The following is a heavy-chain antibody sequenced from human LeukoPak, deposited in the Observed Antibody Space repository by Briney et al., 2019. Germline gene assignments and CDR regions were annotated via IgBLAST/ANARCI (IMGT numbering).Heavy chain of an antibody. V-gene: IGHV3-30*02. CDR1: GFTFSSYG. D-gene: IGHD3-10*01. CDR3: AKNSQMVRGVPPPPIMDY. Sequence: PGGSLRLSCAASGFTFSSYGMHWVRQAPGKGLEWVAFIRYDGSNKYYADSVKGRFTISRDNSKNTLYLQMNSLRAEDKAVYYCAKNSQMVRGVPPPPIMDYWGQGTLVTVSS. J-gene: IGHJ4*02. CDR2: IRYDGSNK.